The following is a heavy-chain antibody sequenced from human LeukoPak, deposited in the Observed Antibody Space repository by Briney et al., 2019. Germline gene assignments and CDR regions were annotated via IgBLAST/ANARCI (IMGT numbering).Heavy chain of an antibody. CDR3: ARGRRDGYNANDQGPGY. D-gene: IGHD5-24*01. J-gene: IGHJ4*02. Sequence: GGSLRLSCAASGFTFSSYAMHWVRQASGKGLEWVALISYDGSNKYYADSVKGRFTISRDNSKNTLYLQMNSLRAEDTAVYYCARGRRDGYNANDQGPGYWGQGTLVTVSS. CDR2: ISYDGSNK. V-gene: IGHV3-30-3*01. CDR1: GFTFSSYA.